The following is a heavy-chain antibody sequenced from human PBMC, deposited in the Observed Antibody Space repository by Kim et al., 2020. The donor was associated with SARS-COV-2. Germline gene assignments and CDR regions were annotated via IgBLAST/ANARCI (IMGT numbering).Heavy chain of an antibody. J-gene: IGHJ4*02. CDR3: ARAPARSYIVVVPATTLLKEYYFDY. V-gene: IGHV4-34*01. Sequence: SETLSLTCAVYGGSFSGYYWSWIRQPPGKGLEWIGEINHSGSTNYNPSLKSRVTISVDTSKNQFSLKLSSVTAADTAVYYCARAPARSYIVVVPATTLLKEYYFDYWGQGTLVTVSS. CDR1: GGSFSGYY. CDR2: INHSGST. D-gene: IGHD2-2*01.